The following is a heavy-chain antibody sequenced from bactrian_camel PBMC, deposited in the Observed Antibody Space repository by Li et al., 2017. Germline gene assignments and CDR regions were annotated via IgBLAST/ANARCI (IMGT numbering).Heavy chain of an antibody. CDR1: RGFDDADAE. J-gene: IGHJ4*01. D-gene: IGHD1*01. Sequence: HVQLVESGGGSVQIGGSLTLACAASRGFDDADAEWGWFRQAPGKEREGVASVVIGEGLTYYADSVKGRFTISQDNTKNTVYLQMDTLKPEDTAMYYCAAKPWVCALDPEDIVNYDYKGQGTQVTVS. V-gene: IGHV3S63*01. CDR3: AAKPWVCALDPEDIVNYDY. CDR2: VVIGEGLT.